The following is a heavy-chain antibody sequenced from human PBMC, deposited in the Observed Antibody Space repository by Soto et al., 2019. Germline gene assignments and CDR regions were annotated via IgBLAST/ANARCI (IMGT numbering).Heavy chain of an antibody. D-gene: IGHD3-10*01. CDR3: AKNRGLPWYIDV. CDR2: ISGSGDTS. V-gene: IGHV3-23*01. J-gene: IGHJ6*04. CDR1: GFTFSSLA. Sequence: EVQVLESGGGLVQPGGSLRLSCAASGFTFSSLAMSWVRQAPGKGLEWVSSISGSGDTSYYADSVKGRFTIYRDNSKNTLDLQMNSLRADDTAVYYCAKNRGLPWYIDVWGKGTSVTVSS.